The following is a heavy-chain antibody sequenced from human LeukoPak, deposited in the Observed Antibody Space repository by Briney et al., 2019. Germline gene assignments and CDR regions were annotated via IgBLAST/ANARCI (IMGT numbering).Heavy chain of an antibody. CDR1: GYTLTSYA. V-gene: IGHV1-3*01. D-gene: IGHD3-3*01. CDR3: ASPLLYRAFDI. J-gene: IGHJ3*02. CDR2: INAGNGNT. Sequence: ASVKVSCKASGYTLTSYAMHWVRQAPGQRLEWMGWINAGNGNTKYSQKFQGRVTITRDTSASTAYMELSSLRSEDTAVHYCASPLLYRAFDIWGQGTMVTVSS.